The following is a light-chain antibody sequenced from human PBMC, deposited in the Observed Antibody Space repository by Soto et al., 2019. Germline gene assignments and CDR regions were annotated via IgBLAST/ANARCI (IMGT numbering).Light chain of an antibody. CDR2: AAS. V-gene: IGKV1-9*01. J-gene: IGKJ1*01. CDR3: QQLNSYPRT. CDR1: QDINTY. Sequence: DIQLTQSPSFLSASVGDRVTITRRASQDINTYLAWYQQKPGKAPKLLIYAASTLQSAVPSRFSGGGSGTDFTLTISSLQPEDFATYYCQQLNSYPRTFGPGTKVEF.